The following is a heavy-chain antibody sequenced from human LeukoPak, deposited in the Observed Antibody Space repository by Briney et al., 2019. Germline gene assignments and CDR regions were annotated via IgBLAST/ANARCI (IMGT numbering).Heavy chain of an antibody. CDR2: ISSSGNTI. V-gene: IGHV3-11*01. D-gene: IGHD3-9*01. Sequence: PGGSLRLSCAASGFTFSDYYMSWIRQAPGKGLEWVSYISSSGNTIYYADSVKGRFTITRDNAKNSLYMQMNSLRAEDTAVYYCARSRGPFDWLLSYFDYWGQGTLVTVSS. J-gene: IGHJ4*02. CDR1: GFTFSDYY. CDR3: ARSRGPFDWLLSYFDY.